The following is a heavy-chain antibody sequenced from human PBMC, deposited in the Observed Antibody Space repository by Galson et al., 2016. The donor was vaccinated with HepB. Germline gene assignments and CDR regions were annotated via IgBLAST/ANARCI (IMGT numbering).Heavy chain of an antibody. D-gene: IGHD6-19*01. CDR2: IKEDASKA. CDR1: GFTFSRFW. J-gene: IGHJ1*01. V-gene: IGHV3-7*03. Sequence: LRLSCAASGFTFSRFWMNWVRQAPGKGLEWVASIKEDASKAFYADSVKGRFTISRDNVEDSLSLQMNSLRSEDTAVYYCARYGDEAGWNFHQWGQGTLVTVSS. CDR3: ARYGDEAGWNFHQ.